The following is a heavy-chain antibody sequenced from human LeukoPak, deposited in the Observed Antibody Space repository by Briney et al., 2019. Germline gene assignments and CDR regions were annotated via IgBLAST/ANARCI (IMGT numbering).Heavy chain of an antibody. V-gene: IGHV1-46*01. J-gene: IGHJ4*02. CDR3: AREPPESYRFDY. D-gene: IGHD2-2*01. CDR2: IKPSDGNT. CDR1: GYTFSNYY. Sequence: ASVKVSCKTSGYTFSNYYLHWVRQAPGQGPEWMGIIKPSDGNTQYPQKFQGRVTMTRDMSASTVYMELSSLTSEDTAMYYCAREPPESYRFDYWGQGAPVTVSS.